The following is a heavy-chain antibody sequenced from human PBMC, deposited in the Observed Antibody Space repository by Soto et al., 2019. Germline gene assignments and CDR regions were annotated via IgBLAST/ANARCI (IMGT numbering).Heavy chain of an antibody. CDR3: ARVSGIYYYGMDV. D-gene: IGHD3-10*01. CDR1: GGSFSGYY. Sequence: SETLPLTWAVYGGSFSGYYWSWIRQPPGKGLEWIGEINHSGSTNYNPSLKSRVTISVDTSKNQFSLKLSSVTAADTAVYYCARVSGIYYYGMDVWGQGTTVXVS. J-gene: IGHJ6*02. V-gene: IGHV4-34*01. CDR2: INHSGST.